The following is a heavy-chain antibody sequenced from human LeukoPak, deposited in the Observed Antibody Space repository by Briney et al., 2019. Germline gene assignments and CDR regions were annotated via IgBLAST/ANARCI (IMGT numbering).Heavy chain of an antibody. D-gene: IGHD3-10*01. Sequence: PSETLSHTCAVYGGSFSGYYWGWIRQPPGKGLEWIWESNHSGSTNYNPSLKSRVTISVDTSKNQFSLKLSSVTAADTAVYYCARVRYYYGSGQPHWFDPWGQGTLVTVSS. J-gene: IGHJ5*02. V-gene: IGHV4-34*01. CDR3: ARVRYYYGSGQPHWFDP. CDR1: GGSFSGYY. CDR2: SNHSGST.